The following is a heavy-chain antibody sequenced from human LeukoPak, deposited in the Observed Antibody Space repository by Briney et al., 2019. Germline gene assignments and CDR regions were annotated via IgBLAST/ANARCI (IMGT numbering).Heavy chain of an antibody. J-gene: IGHJ4*02. V-gene: IGHV3-74*01. CDR1: GFTFSRYW. Sequence: GGSLRLSCAASGFTFSRYWMHWVRQAPGKGLVWVSRIDYGGSDTSNADSVKGRFTISRDNAKNTLYLQMNSLRAEDTAVYYCVPLAAAGTDYWGQGTLVTVSS. CDR2: IDYGGSDT. CDR3: VPLAAAGTDY. D-gene: IGHD6-13*01.